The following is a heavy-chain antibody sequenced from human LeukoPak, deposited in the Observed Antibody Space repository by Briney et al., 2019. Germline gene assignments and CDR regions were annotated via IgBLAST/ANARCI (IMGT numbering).Heavy chain of an antibody. D-gene: IGHD1-1*01. CDR2: ISYDGSNK. J-gene: IGHJ3*02. CDR1: GFTFSSYA. V-gene: IGHV3-30*07. CDR3: AKDKLDPGRFWLYAFDI. Sequence: GGSLRLSCAASGFTFSSYAMHWVRQAPGKGLEWVAVISYDGSNKYYADSVKGRFTISRDNSKDTLYLQMNSLRAEDTAVYYCAKDKLDPGRFWLYAFDIWGQGTMVTVSS.